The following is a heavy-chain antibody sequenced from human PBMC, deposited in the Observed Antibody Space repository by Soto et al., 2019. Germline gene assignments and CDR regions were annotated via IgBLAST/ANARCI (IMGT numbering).Heavy chain of an antibody. CDR3: ARAGGIYCDSSGYLDY. CDR1: GGSITSYY. CDR2: IYYTGTT. Sequence: PSETLSLTCTVSGGSITSYYWSWIRQPPGKGLDWIGYIYYTGTTKYNPSLKSRVTISVDTSKNQFSLKLSSVTAADTALYYCARAGGIYCDSSGYLDYWGQGTLVTVSS. J-gene: IGHJ4*02. D-gene: IGHD3-22*01. V-gene: IGHV4-59*01.